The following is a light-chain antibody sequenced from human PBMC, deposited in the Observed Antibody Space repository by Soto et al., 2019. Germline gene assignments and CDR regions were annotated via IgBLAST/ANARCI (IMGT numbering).Light chain of an antibody. CDR2: DVS. CDR1: SSEVGGYNY. V-gene: IGLV2-14*01. CDR3: SSYTTTRSYV. Sequence: QSALTQPASVSGSPGQSIAISCSGTSSEVGGYNYVSWYQQHPGGVPKLMIYDVSNRPSGISDRFSASKSGNTASLTISRLQAEDEADYYCSSYTTTRSYVFGTGTKVTVL. J-gene: IGLJ1*01.